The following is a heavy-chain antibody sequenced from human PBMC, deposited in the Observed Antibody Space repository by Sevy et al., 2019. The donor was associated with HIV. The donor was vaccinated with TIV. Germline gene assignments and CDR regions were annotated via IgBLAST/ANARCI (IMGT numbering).Heavy chain of an antibody. CDR1: GFTFSSYG. CDR2: IWYDGSNK. Sequence: VGSLRLSCAASGFTFSSYGMHWVRQAPGKGLEWVAVIWYDGSNKYYADSVKGRFTISRDNSKNTLYLQMNSLRAEDTAVYYCARVGDTAMVTDYYYYYGMDVWGQGTTVTVSS. J-gene: IGHJ6*02. V-gene: IGHV3-33*01. D-gene: IGHD5-18*01. CDR3: ARVGDTAMVTDYYYYYGMDV.